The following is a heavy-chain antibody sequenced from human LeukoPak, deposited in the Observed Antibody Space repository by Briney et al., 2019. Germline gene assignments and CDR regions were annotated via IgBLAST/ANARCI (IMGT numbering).Heavy chain of an antibody. CDR1: GYTYTGYY. J-gene: IGHJ5*02. CDR3: ARGGSGSYFSWLDP. Sequence: LGASVKVSCKASGYTYTGYYIHWVRQAPGQGLECMGWINPNSGGTNYAQKFQGRVTMTRDTSISTAYTELSRLRSDDTAVYYCARGGSGSYFSWLDPWGQGTLVTVSS. D-gene: IGHD3-10*01. V-gene: IGHV1-2*03. CDR2: INPNSGGT.